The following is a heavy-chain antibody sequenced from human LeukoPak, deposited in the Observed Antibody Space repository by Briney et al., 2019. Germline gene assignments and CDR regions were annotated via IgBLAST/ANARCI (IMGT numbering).Heavy chain of an antibody. V-gene: IGHV4-59*01. D-gene: IGHD6-19*01. J-gene: IGHJ3*02. CDR3: ARVPDRRLAIAVAGDAFDI. CDR2: IYYSGST. CDR1: GGSISSYY. Sequence: SETLSLTCAVSGGSISSYYWSWIRQPPGKGLEWIGYIYYSGSTNYNPSLKSRVTISVDTSKNQFSLKLSSVTAADTAVYYCARVPDRRLAIAVAGDAFDIWGQGTMVTVSS.